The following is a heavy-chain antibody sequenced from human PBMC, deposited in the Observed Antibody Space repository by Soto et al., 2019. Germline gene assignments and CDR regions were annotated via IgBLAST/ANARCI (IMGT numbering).Heavy chain of an antibody. CDR2: IHYSGTT. CDR3: ARDLSLQVELGGYYYYGMDV. J-gene: IGHJ6*02. Sequence: QVQMQESGPGLVKPSETLSLTCTVSGGSGSSGTYYWSWIRQPPGKGLEWIGYIHYSGTTYYNPSLNSRVTISLDTSKNQFFLKLSSVTAADTAVYFCARDLSLQVELGGYYYYGMDVWVQGATVTVSS. V-gene: IGHV4-61*01. CDR1: GGSGSSGTYY. D-gene: IGHD3-16*01.